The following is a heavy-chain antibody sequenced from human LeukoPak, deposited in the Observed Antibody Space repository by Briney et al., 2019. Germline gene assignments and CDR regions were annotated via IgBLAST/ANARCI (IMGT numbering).Heavy chain of an antibody. CDR3: AREDSDWYYFDS. V-gene: IGHV4-30-4*01. CDR1: GGSISSGDYY. J-gene: IGHJ4*02. CDR2: IYYSGST. Sequence: PSETLSLTCTVSGGSISSGDYYWSWIRQPPGKGLEWIGYIYYSGSTDYNPSLKSRVSISVDTSKSQFSLKLSSVTAADTAVYYCAREDSDWYYFDSWGQGTLVTVSS. D-gene: IGHD6-19*01.